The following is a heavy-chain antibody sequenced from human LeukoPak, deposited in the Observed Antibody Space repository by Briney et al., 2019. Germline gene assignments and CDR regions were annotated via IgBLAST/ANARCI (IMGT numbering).Heavy chain of an antibody. Sequence: GGSLRLSCAASGFTFSDSYMSWIRQAPGKGLEWVSYISRGGNTIYYADSVKGRFTISRDNAKNSLYLQMNSLRVEDTAVYYCARDVKYSSSWSDYWGQGTLVTVSS. CDR3: ARDVKYSSSWSDY. V-gene: IGHV3-11*04. CDR1: GFTFSDSY. CDR2: ISRGGNTI. J-gene: IGHJ4*02. D-gene: IGHD6-13*01.